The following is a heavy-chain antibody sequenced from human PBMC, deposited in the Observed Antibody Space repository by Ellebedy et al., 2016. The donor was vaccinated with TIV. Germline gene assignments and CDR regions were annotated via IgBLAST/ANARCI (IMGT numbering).Heavy chain of an antibody. J-gene: IGHJ4*02. V-gene: IGHV4-59*01. D-gene: IGHD5-24*01. CDR1: GDSMNGYY. CDR2: FYSSGST. CDR3: ARARPRQVRDGNTFYFDY. Sequence: MPSETLSLTCTVSGDSMNGYYWNWIRQAPGKGLEWMGYFYSSGSTNYNPSLKSRVTISLDRSKTQFSLRLTSVTAADTAVYYCARARPRQVRDGNTFYFDYWGQGTLVTVSS.